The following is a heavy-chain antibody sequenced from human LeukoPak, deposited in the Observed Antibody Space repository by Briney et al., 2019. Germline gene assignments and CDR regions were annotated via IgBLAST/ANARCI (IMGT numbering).Heavy chain of an antibody. D-gene: IGHD4-17*01. Sequence: GGSLRLSCAASGFTFSNYWMHWVRQAPGKGLEWVSAISGSGDSTYYADSVKGRFTISRDNSKNTLYLQMNSLRVEDTAVYYCIVFGDSNHWGQGTLVTVSS. V-gene: IGHV3-23*01. J-gene: IGHJ5*02. CDR1: GFTFSNYW. CDR3: IVFGDSNH. CDR2: ISGSGDST.